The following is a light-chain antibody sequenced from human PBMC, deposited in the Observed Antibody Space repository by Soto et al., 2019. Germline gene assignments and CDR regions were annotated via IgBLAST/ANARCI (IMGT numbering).Light chain of an antibody. V-gene: IGKV4-1*01. CDR1: EGFLYSSNNRNY. Sequence: STDYLAVSLGERAAINGKSSEGFLYSSNNRNYLAWYQQKPGQPPKLLIYEASALKSGVPARFSGSGSGTEFTLTISSLQAEDVAVYYCQQYDSSSPTFGGGTMVDIK. J-gene: IGKJ4*02. CDR2: EAS. CDR3: QQYDSSSPT.